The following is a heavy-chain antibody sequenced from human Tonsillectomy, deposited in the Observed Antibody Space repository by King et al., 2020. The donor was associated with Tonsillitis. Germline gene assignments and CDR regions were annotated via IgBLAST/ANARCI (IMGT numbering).Heavy chain of an antibody. CDR3: AGDAYYGSGSYIYHYYYYMDV. Sequence: VQLVESGGGVVRPGGSLRLSCAASGFTFDDYGMSWVRQAPGKGLEWVSGINWNGGSTGYADSVKGRFTISRDNAKNSLYLQMHSLRAEDTALYYCAGDAYYGSGSYIYHYYYYMDVWGKGTTVTVSS. CDR2: INWNGGST. J-gene: IGHJ6*03. CDR1: GFTFDDYG. D-gene: IGHD3-10*01. V-gene: IGHV3-20*04.